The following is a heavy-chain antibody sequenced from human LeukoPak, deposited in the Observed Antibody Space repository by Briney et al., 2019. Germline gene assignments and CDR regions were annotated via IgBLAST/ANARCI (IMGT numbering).Heavy chain of an antibody. Sequence: PSETLSLTCTVSGGSINTYYWSWIPQPPGKGLECLASVYYSETSNYNPSLRGRVNLSVDPSKNLFSLRVNYVTAAATALYYCARDRSGHIYGRFDSWGQGALVTVSS. V-gene: IGHV4-59*01. CDR1: GGSINTYY. CDR2: VYYSETS. D-gene: IGHD5-18*01. CDR3: ARDRSGHIYGRFDS. J-gene: IGHJ4*02.